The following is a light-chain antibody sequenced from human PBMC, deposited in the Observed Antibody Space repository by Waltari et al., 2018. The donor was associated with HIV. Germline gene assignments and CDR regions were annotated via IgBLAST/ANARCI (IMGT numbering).Light chain of an antibody. V-gene: IGKV2-28*01. Sequence: DIVMTQSPLSLHVPPVVPASISSSSNQSLLHSNGYNYLDWYLQKPGQSPQLLIYLGSNRASGVPDRFSGSGSGTDFTLKISRVEAEDVGVYYCMQALQTPYTFGQGTKLEIK. CDR3: MQALQTPYT. J-gene: IGKJ2*01. CDR1: QSLLHSNGYNY. CDR2: LGS.